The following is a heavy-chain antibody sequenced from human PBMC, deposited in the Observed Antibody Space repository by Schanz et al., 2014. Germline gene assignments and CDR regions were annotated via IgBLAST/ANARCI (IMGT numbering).Heavy chain of an antibody. CDR2: IIPILGIA. Sequence: QVQLVQSGAEVKKPGASVRVSCKVSGYAFTTYGISWVRQAPGQGLEWMGRIIPILGIANYAQKFQGRLTITADKSTFTAYMDVSSLRSEDTAVHYCARGRGFYDYWGQGTLVTVSS. J-gene: IGHJ4*02. D-gene: IGHD3-10*01. CDR1: GYAFTTYG. V-gene: IGHV1-69*04. CDR3: ARGRGFYDY.